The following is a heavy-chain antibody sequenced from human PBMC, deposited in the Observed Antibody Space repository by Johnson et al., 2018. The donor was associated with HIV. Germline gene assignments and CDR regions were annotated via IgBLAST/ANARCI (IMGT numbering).Heavy chain of an antibody. CDR1: GFTFSSYA. V-gene: IGHV3-30-3*01. CDR2: ISYDGSNK. D-gene: IGHD1-26*01. J-gene: IGHJ3*02. Sequence: QVQLVESGGGVVQPGRSLRLSCAASGFTFSSYAMHWVRQAPGKGLEWVAVISYDGSNKYYADYVKGRFTISSANSKNTLYLHMNSRRAEDTAVYFGAKDVGGWELVLDAFDSWGQGTMVTVSS. CDR3: AKDVGGWELVLDAFDS.